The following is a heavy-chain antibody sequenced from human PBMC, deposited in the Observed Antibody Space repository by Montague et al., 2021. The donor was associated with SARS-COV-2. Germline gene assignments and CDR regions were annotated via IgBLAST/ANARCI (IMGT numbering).Heavy chain of an antibody. CDR2: TSYSGST. V-gene: IGHV4-39*01. CDR1: DGYFSSAVYK. CDR3: AGHTRSGVIGNYFDP. Sequence: SETLSLTCTISDGYFSSAVYKWWGWIRQPPGKALPLIGFTSYSGSTTYNPSLKNRVTVSVDTSVSQFYLRLHSVTATDTAVYYCAGHTRSGVIGNYFDPWGQGTLVTVSS. D-gene: IGHD2-21*01. J-gene: IGHJ4*02.